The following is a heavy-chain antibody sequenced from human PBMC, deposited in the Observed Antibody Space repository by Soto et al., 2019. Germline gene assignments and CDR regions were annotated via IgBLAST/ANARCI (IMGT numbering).Heavy chain of an antibody. CDR1: GFTFSSYS. D-gene: IGHD3-3*01. V-gene: IGHV3-21*01. J-gene: IGHJ6*02. CDR3: ARVGLDFWSGDSTNMDV. Sequence: GGSLRLSCAASGFTFSSYSMNWVRQAPGKGLEWVSSISSSSSYIYYADSVKGRFTISRDNAKNSLYLQMNSLRAEDTAVYYCARVGLDFWSGDSTNMDVWGQGTTVTVSS. CDR2: ISSSSSYI.